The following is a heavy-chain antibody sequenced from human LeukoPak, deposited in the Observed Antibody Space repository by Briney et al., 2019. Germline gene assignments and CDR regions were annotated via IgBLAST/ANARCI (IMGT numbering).Heavy chain of an antibody. V-gene: IGHV5-51*01. Sequence: GESLKISCKGSGYRFNTYWIAWVRQMPGKGLEWMGIIYPGDSDPRYSPSFQGQVTLSADKSIGTAYLQWSSLKASDTAIYYCARALVGAATLSYWGQGTLVTVSS. CDR1: GYRFNTYW. CDR3: ARALVGAATLSY. J-gene: IGHJ4*02. CDR2: IYPGDSDP. D-gene: IGHD1-26*01.